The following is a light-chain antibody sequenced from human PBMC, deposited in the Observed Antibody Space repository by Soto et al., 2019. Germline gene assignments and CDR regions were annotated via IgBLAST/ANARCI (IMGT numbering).Light chain of an antibody. CDR3: QSYDSSLKNSV. CDR2: ANT. CDR1: SSNIGAGYD. Sequence: QSVLTQSPPVSGAPGQRVTISCTGSSSNIGAGYDVHWYQQFPGTAPKLLIYANTNRPSGVPDRFSVSKSGTSASLAITGLQPEDEADYYCQSYDSSLKNSVFGGGTKLTVL. V-gene: IGLV1-40*01. J-gene: IGLJ3*02.